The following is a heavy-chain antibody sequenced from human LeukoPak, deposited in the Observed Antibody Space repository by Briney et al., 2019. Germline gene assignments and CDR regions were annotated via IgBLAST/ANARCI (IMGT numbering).Heavy chain of an antibody. Sequence: GASVKVSCKASGYTFTSYYMHWVRQAPGQGLEWMGIINPSGGSTSYAQKFQGRVTMTRDMSTSTVYMELSSLRSEDTAVYYCARDGYYDFWSGYYTLVSYNWFDPWGQGTLVTVSS. D-gene: IGHD3-3*01. CDR3: ARDGYYDFWSGYYTLVSYNWFDP. V-gene: IGHV1-46*01. CDR1: GYTFTSYY. CDR2: INPSGGST. J-gene: IGHJ5*02.